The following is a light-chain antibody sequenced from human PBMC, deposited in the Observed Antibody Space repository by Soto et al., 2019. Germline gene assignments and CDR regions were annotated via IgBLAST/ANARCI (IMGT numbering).Light chain of an antibody. V-gene: IGLV1-44*01. CDR2: SNN. CDR1: SSNIGSNI. CDR3: AAWDDSLNGWV. Sequence: QSVLTQPPSASGTPGQRVTISCSGSSSNIGSNIVNWYQQFPGTAPKLLIYSNNQRPSGVPDRFSGSKSGTSASLAISGLKYEDEADYYCAAWDDSLNGWVFGGGTKLTVL. J-gene: IGLJ3*02.